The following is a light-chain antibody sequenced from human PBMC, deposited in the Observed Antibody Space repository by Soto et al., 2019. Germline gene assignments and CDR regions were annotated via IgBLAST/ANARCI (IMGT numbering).Light chain of an antibody. Sequence: DIQMTQSPSTLSASVGDRVSITCRASQGISRQLAWYQQKPGKAPNLLIYQASNLETGVPSRFTGSGSGTEFTLTISSLQPDDLATYYGLQYQSYWTFGQGTKVEVK. J-gene: IGKJ1*01. CDR3: LQYQSYWT. V-gene: IGKV1-5*03. CDR2: QAS. CDR1: QGISRQ.